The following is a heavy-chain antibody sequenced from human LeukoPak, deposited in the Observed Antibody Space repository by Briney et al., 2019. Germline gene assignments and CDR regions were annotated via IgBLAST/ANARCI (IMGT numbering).Heavy chain of an antibody. J-gene: IGHJ3*01. CDR1: GFTFRSYW. CDR2: IDNDGSGT. V-gene: IGHV3-74*01. CDR3: ARGGPDHAFDV. Sequence: GGSLRLSCAASGFTFRSYWMYWVRQVPGKGLEYVSRIDNDGSGTTYAGSVKGRFTISRDNGNNGVFLQMNSLRAEDTPMYYCARGGPDHAFDVWGQGTMVTVSS. D-gene: IGHD1-14*01.